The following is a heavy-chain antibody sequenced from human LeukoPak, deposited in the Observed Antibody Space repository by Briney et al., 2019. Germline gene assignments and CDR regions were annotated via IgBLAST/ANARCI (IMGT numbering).Heavy chain of an antibody. V-gene: IGHV3-21*01. CDR3: VREGSGSTHYMDV. J-gene: IGHJ6*03. CDR1: RFTFSSHD. Sequence: GGSLRLSCATSRFTFSSHDINWVRQAPRKGLEWVSTITARSKSIDYADSVKGRFAISRDNAKNSLFLQMDSLRVEDTAVYYCVREGSGSTHYMDVWGKGTTVTVSS. CDR2: ITARSKSI. D-gene: IGHD3-10*01.